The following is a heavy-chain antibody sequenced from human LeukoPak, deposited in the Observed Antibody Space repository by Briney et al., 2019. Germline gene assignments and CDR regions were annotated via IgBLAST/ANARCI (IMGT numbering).Heavy chain of an antibody. V-gene: IGHV3-23*01. Sequence: GGSLRLSCVASGFSFVNYAMMWVRQAPGKRLEWVSSITGSGDGTYYADSVRGRFTISRDNSENTLYLQLNSLRADDTAVYFCVKGFVHPTYYFDYWGQGTLVTVSS. J-gene: IGHJ4*02. CDR1: GFSFVNYA. CDR3: VKGFVHPTYYFDY. CDR2: ITGSGDGT. D-gene: IGHD3-10*01.